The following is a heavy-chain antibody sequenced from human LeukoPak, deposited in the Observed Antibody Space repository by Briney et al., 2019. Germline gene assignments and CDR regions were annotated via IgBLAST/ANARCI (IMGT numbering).Heavy chain of an antibody. CDR3: ARVDDSGPGYYGMDV. V-gene: IGHV4-38-2*01. CDR2: IYHTGNT. CDR1: DYPISSGYY. J-gene: IGHJ6*02. D-gene: IGHD1-26*01. Sequence: SEALSLTCAVSDYPISSGYYWGWIRQPPGKGLEWIGSIYHTGNTYYNPSLKSRITISVDTSKNQFSLKLNSVTAADTAVYYCARVDDSGPGYYGMDVWGQGTTVTVSS.